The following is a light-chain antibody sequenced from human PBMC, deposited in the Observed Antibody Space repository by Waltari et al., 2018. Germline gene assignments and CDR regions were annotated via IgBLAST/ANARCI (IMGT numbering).Light chain of an antibody. CDR3: CSYSSSSTRYV. J-gene: IGLJ1*01. Sequence: QSALTQPASVSASPGQSITISCTGSSSAVGGYNRVPWSQLHPGKAPKLMIYEVSNRPSGVSNRFSGSKSGNTASLTISGLQAEDEADYYCCSYSSSSTRYVCGTGTGVTV. CDR1: SSAVGGYNR. V-gene: IGLV2-14*01. CDR2: EVS.